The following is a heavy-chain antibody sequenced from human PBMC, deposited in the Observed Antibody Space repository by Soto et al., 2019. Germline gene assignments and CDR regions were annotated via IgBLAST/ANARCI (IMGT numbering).Heavy chain of an antibody. Sequence: QVQLVQSGAEVKKPGASVKVSCKASGYAFISHYMHWVRQAPGQGLEWMGIINPSGGSTNYAQKCQGRVTVTSDTSTSTVYMEMSGLRSEDTAVYYCATARYYGADSPTDYWGQGTLVTVSS. V-gene: IGHV1-46*01. CDR3: ATARYYGADSPTDY. D-gene: IGHD4-17*01. J-gene: IGHJ4*02. CDR2: INPSGGST. CDR1: GYAFISHY.